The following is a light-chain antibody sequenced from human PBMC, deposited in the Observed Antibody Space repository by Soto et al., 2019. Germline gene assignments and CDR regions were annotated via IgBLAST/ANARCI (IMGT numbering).Light chain of an antibody. Sequence: AIRMTQSPSSFSASTGDRVTITCRASQGISSYLAWYQQKPGKAPKLLIYAASTLQSGFPSRLSGSGSGTDFALTISCLQSADFATYCCQQYYRGGTFGHGTKVDIK. CDR2: AAS. CDR3: QQYYRGGT. V-gene: IGKV1-8*01. CDR1: QGISSY. J-gene: IGKJ3*01.